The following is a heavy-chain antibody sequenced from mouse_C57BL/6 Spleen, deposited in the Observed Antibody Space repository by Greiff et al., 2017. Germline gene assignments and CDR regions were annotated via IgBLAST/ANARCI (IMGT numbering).Heavy chain of an antibody. Sequence: EVQRVESGAELVKPGASVKLSCTASGFNIKDYYMHWVKQRTEQGLEWIGSIDPEDGETKYAPKFQGKATITADTSSNTAYLQLSSLTSEDTAVYYCAYYDYHWYFDVWGTGTTVTVSS. CDR1: GFNIKDYY. V-gene: IGHV14-2*01. D-gene: IGHD2-4*01. CDR2: IDPEDGET. CDR3: AYYDYHWYFDV. J-gene: IGHJ1*03.